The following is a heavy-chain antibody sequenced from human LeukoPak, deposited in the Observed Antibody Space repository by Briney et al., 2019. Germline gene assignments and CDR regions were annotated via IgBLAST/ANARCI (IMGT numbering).Heavy chain of an antibody. Sequence: GGSLRLSCAASGFTFSNYDMHWVRRAPDKGLEWVAVIWYDGSNKYYADSVKGRFTIPRDISKNTLNLQMNSLRVEDTAVYYCARDVSRGYLRPLDVWAKGPRSPSP. CDR2: IWYDGSNK. D-gene: IGHD5-18*01. CDR1: GFTFSNYD. V-gene: IGHV3-33*01. J-gene: IGHJ6*02. CDR3: ARDVSRGYLRPLDV.